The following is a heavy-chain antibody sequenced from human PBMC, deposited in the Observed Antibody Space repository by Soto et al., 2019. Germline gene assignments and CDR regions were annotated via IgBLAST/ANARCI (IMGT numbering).Heavy chain of an antibody. Sequence: SQTLSLTCTVSGGSMSSYYWSWILQPPGKRLEWIGYIYYSGSTNYNPSLKSRVTISVDTFKNQFSLKLRSVTAADTAVYYCARDIEAAAGDYYYYGMDVWGQGTTVTVSS. CDR2: IYYSGST. J-gene: IGHJ6*02. CDR3: ARDIEAAAGDYYYYGMDV. D-gene: IGHD6-13*01. V-gene: IGHV4-59*01. CDR1: GGSMSSYY.